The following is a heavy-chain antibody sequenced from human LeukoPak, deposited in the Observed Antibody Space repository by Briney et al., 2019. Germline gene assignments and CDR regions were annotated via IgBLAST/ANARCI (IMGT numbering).Heavy chain of an antibody. Sequence: GGSLRLSCAASGFTFSNYAMHWVRQGLVKGLESMAVVSHDGIQTYYADSVKGRFTISRDNSKSTLFLQVNSLRAEDTAVYYCARDGGGGYNQIDFWGQGTLVTVSS. V-gene: IGHV3-30-3*01. CDR3: ARDGGGGYNQIDF. J-gene: IGHJ4*02. CDR2: VSHDGIQT. D-gene: IGHD5-24*01. CDR1: GFTFSNYA.